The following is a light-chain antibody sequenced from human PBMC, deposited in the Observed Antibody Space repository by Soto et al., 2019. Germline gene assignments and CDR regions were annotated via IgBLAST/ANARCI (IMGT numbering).Light chain of an antibody. V-gene: IGKV3D-20*02. CDR3: QQRSNWPRT. Sequence: EIVLTQSPGTLSLSPWERATLSCRASQSVSSSYLAWYQQKPGQAPRLLIYGASNRATGIPDRFSGSGSGTDFTLTISRLQPEDFAVYYCQQRSNWPRTFGQGTKVDI. J-gene: IGKJ1*01. CDR1: QSVSSSY. CDR2: GAS.